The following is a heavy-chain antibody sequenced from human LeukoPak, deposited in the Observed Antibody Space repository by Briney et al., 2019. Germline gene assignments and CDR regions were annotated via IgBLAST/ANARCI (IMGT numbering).Heavy chain of an antibody. CDR3: VRHDGRGGATMGAFDS. CDR1: GDSISTNHW. Sequence: PSGTLSLTCAVSGDSISTNHWWSWVRQSPGKGLEWIGTVYYGRTTYYNPSLDGRVTISLDTSANHFSLQLNSVTAADTAVYYCVRHDGRGGATMGAFDSWGQGSLVTVSS. V-gene: IGHV4-4*02. D-gene: IGHD5-12*01. CDR2: VYYGRTT. J-gene: IGHJ5*01.